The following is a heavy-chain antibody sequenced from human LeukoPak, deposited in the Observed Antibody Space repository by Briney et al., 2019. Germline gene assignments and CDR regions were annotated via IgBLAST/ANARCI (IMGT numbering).Heavy chain of an antibody. D-gene: IGHD3-22*01. CDR1: GGSISSHY. Sequence: SETLSLTCTVSGGSISSHYWSWFRQTPGERPEWIAFIYYSGTTNYNPSLKGRVTISIDSSKNQFSLKLSSVTAAGTAIYYCARGTGFYDSSGHYYWGYFDSWGQGTLVPVSS. CDR2: IYYSGTT. V-gene: IGHV4-59*11. CDR3: ARGTGFYDSSGHYYWGYFDS. J-gene: IGHJ4*02.